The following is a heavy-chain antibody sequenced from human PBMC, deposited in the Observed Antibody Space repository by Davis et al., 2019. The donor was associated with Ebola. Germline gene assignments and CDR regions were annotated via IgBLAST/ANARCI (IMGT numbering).Heavy chain of an antibody. CDR1: GGSISSYY. J-gene: IGHJ4*02. D-gene: IGHD4-17*01. CDR2: IYYSGST. CDR3: ASGYGDYGPEYFDY. V-gene: IGHV4-59*12. Sequence: MPSETLSLTCTVSGGSISSYYWSWIRQPPGKGLEWIGYIYYSGSTNYNPSLKSRVTISVDTSKNQFSLKLSSVTATDTAVYYCASGYGDYGPEYFDYWCQGTLVTVSS.